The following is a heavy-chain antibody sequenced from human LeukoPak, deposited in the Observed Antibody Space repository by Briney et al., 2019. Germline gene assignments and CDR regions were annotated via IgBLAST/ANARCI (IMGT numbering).Heavy chain of an antibody. V-gene: IGHV1-24*01. CDR2: FDPEDGET. Sequence: SVKVSCKVSGYTLTELPMHWVRQAPGKGLEWMGGFDPEDGETIYAQKFQGRVTMTEDTSTDTAYMELSSLRSEDTAVYYCATFDSSGFGDAFDIWGQGTMVTVSS. D-gene: IGHD6-19*01. CDR1: GYTLTELP. J-gene: IGHJ3*02. CDR3: ATFDSSGFGDAFDI.